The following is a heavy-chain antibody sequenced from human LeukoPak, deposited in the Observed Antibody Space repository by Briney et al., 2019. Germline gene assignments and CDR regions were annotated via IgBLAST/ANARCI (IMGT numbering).Heavy chain of an antibody. V-gene: IGHV1-69*04. D-gene: IGHD2-21*01. CDR3: ARPDGGGWFDP. Sequence: ASVKVSCKASGGTFSSYAISWVRQAPGQGLEWMGRIIPILGIANYAQKFQGRVTITADKSTSTAYMELSSLRSEDTAVYYCARPDGGGWFDPWGQGTLVTVSS. CDR2: IIPILGIA. J-gene: IGHJ5*02. CDR1: GGTFSSYA.